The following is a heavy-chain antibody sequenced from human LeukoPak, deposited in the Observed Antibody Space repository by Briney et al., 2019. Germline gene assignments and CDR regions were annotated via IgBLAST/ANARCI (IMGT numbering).Heavy chain of an antibody. CDR3: ARDLSASWYSLGS. CDR2: INWKGDNT. CDR1: ESTSADYG. D-gene: IGHD6-13*01. V-gene: IGHV3-20*04. J-gene: IGHJ4*02. Sequence: GGSLRLSCKDSESTSADYGMSWVRQPPGKGLEWVSGINWKGDNTAYADSVKGRFTISRDNAKNALYLQVTSLRAEDTALYYCARDLSASWYSLGSWGQGTLVTVSS.